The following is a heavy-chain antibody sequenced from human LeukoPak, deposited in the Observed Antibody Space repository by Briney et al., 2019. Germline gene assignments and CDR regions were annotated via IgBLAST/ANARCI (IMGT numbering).Heavy chain of an antibody. Sequence: PGGSLRLSCAASGFTFSSYAMSWVRQAPGKGLEWVSAISGSGGSTYYADSVKGRFTISRDNSKNTLYLQMNSLRAEDTAVYYCAKDSRITMIVVVITNFDYWGQGTPVTVSS. V-gene: IGHV3-23*01. D-gene: IGHD3-22*01. CDR2: ISGSGGST. J-gene: IGHJ4*02. CDR1: GFTFSSYA. CDR3: AKDSRITMIVVVITNFDY.